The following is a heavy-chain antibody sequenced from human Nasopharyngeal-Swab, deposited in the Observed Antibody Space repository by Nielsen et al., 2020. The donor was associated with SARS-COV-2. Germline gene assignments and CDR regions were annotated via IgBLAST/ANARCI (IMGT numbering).Heavy chain of an antibody. CDR1: GCTFSSYA. V-gene: IGHV1-46*01. Sequence: ASVKVSCKASGCTFSSYAISWVRQAPGQGLEWMGIINPSGGSTSYAQKFQGRVTMTRDTSTSTVYMELSSLRSEDTAVYYCARDLGSSCCGYMDVWGKGTTVTVSS. CDR3: ARDLGSSCCGYMDV. J-gene: IGHJ6*03. D-gene: IGHD6-13*01. CDR2: INPSGGST.